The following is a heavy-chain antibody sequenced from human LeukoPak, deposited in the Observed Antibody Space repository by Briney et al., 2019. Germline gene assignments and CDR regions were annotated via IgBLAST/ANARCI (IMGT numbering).Heavy chain of an antibody. CDR2: IRSKGYGGTK. D-gene: IGHD4-17*01. CDR3: TRVVGRTVPKAHYYFDS. Sequence: PGRSLRLSCTASGFTFGSYGMSWVRQAPGKGLEWVGVIRSKGYGGTKEYAASVKGRFTISRDDSKSIAYLQMNSLKTEDTAVYYCTRVVGRTVPKAHYYFDSWGQGTLVTVSS. V-gene: IGHV3-49*04. J-gene: IGHJ4*02. CDR1: GFTFGSYG.